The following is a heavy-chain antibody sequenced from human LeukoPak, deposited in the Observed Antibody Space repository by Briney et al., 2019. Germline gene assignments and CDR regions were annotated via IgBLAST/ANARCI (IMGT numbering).Heavy chain of an antibody. V-gene: IGHV3-21*01. CDR2: ISSSSSYV. J-gene: IGHJ3*02. Sequence: PGGSLRLSCAASGFTFSSYGMHWVRQAPGKGLEWVSSISSSSSYVYYADSVKGRFTISRDNAKNSLYLQMNSLRAEDTAVYYCARDPYDAFDIWGQGTMVTVSS. CDR3: ARDPYDAFDI. CDR1: GFTFSSYG.